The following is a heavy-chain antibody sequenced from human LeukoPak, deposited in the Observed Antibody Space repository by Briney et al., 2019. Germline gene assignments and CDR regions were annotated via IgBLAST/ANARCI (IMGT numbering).Heavy chain of an antibody. V-gene: IGHV1-18*01. J-gene: IGHJ3*02. D-gene: IGHD3-22*01. CDR1: GYTFTSYG. CDR3: ASDSSGNDAFDI. CDR2: ISAYNGNT. Sequence: GASVKVSCKASGYTFTSYGISWVRQAPGQGLEWMGWISAYNGNTNYAQKFQGRVTMTTDTSTSTAYMELRSLRSDDTAVYYCASDSSGNDAFDIWGQGTMVTVSS.